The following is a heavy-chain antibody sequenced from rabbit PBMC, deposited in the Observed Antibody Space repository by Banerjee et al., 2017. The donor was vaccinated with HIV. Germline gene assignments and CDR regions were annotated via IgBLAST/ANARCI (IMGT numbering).Heavy chain of an antibody. CDR1: GFTISSSDY. J-gene: IGHJ4*01. CDR2: IYVGSGST. Sequence: QEQLEESRGGLVQPEGSLTLTCTASGFTISSSDYMCWVRQAPGKGLEWIGCIYVGSGSTHYASWAKGRFTMYKTSSTTVTLQLTSLTAADTATYFCARSGYVGGDYTWDLWGPGTLVTVS. V-gene: IGHV1S45*01. CDR3: ARSGYVGGDYTWDL. D-gene: IGHD1-1*01.